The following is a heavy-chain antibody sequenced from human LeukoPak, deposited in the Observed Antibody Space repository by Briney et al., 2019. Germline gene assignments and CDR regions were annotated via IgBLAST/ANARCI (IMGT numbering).Heavy chain of an antibody. CDR1: GGSFSGYY. V-gene: IGHV4-34*01. D-gene: IGHD2-8*01. J-gene: IGHJ2*01. CDR3: ARGPRRMTRYFDL. CDR2: INHSGST. Sequence: SETLSLTCAVYGGSFSGYYWSWIRQPPGKGLEWIGEINHSGSTNYNPSLKSRVTISVDTSKNQFSLKLSSVTTADTAVYYCARGPRRMTRYFDLWGRGTLVTVSS.